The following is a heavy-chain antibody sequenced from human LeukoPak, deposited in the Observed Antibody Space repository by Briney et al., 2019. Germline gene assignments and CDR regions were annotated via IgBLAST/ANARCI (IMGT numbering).Heavy chain of an antibody. V-gene: IGHV3-7*01. Sequence: GGSLRLSCAASGFTFNKSWMSWVRQAPGKGPEWVANIKEDGTQKYYVDSVRGRFTISRDNAENSLYLQMNSLRDEDTAVYYCARGRGSWYGVYFDYWGQGTLVTVSS. D-gene: IGHD6-13*01. CDR2: IKEDGTQK. CDR3: ARGRGSWYGVYFDY. CDR1: GFTFNKSW. J-gene: IGHJ4*02.